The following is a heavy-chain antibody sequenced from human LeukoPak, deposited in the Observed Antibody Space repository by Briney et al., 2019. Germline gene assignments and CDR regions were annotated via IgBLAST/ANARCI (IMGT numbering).Heavy chain of an antibody. CDR1: GYSHVELS. J-gene: IGHJ5*02. CDR3: TNGVGSYSWFYP. Sequence: GASVKVSCKVSGYSHVELSMHWVRQAPGKGLEWMGGLDPEDDETIYAQKFQGRVTMTEDTSTETAYMELTSLTSEDTAVYYCTNGVGSYSWFYPWGQGTLVTVSS. D-gene: IGHD1-26*01. CDR2: LDPEDDET. V-gene: IGHV1-24*01.